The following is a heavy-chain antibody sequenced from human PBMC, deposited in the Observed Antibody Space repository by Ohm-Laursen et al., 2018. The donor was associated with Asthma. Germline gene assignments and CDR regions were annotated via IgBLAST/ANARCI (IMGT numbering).Heavy chain of an antibody. J-gene: IGHJ6*02. Sequence: SDTLSLTCTVSGGSISSGSYYWSWIRQHPGKGLEWVGYIHYSGSTKSNPSLKSRVTISVDSKNQFSLNLSSVRAADTAVYYCARDSGSNEAMDVWGQGTTVTVSS. CDR1: GGSISSGSYY. V-gene: IGHV4-61*01. CDR3: ARDSGSNEAMDV. D-gene: IGHD1-26*01. CDR2: IHYSGST.